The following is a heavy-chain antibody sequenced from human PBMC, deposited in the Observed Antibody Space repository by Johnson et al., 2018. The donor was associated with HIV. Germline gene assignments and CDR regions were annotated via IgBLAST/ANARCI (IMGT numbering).Heavy chain of an antibody. Sequence: VQLVESGGGVVRPGGSLRLSCAAFGFTFDDYGMSWVHQAPEKGLEWVSGINWNGGSTGYADSVKGRFTISRDNAKNSLYLQMNSLRAEDTALYYCATGENLKWELRFVDAFDIWGQGRMVTVSS. CDR3: ATGENLKWELRFVDAFDI. D-gene: IGHD1-26*01. V-gene: IGHV3-20*04. CDR1: GFTFDDYG. J-gene: IGHJ3*02. CDR2: INWNGGST.